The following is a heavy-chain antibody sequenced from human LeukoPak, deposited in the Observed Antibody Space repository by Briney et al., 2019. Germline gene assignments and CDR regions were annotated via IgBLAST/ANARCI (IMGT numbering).Heavy chain of an antibody. CDR3: AKSLWGGFDY. CDR1: GFTFSGYA. CDR2: ISGSGGST. V-gene: IGHV3-23*01. D-gene: IGHD3-16*01. J-gene: IGHJ4*02. Sequence: GGSLRLSCAASGFTFSGYAMSWVRQAPGKGLEWVSGISGSGGSTYSADSVKGRFTISRDNSENTLYLQMNSLRAEDTAVYYCAKSLWGGFDYWGQGTLVAVSS.